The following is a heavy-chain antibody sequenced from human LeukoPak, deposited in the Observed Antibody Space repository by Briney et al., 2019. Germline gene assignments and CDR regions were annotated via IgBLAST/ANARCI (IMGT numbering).Heavy chain of an antibody. Sequence: ASVKVSCKASGYTFTSYYMHWVRQAPGQGLEWMGIINPSGGSTSYAQKFQGRVTMTRDTSTSTVYMELSSLRSEDTAVYYCARDSVLRYFDWRYYYYYMDVWGKGTTVTISS. CDR2: INPSGGST. D-gene: IGHD3-9*01. CDR3: ARDSVLRYFDWRYYYYYMDV. J-gene: IGHJ6*03. V-gene: IGHV1-46*01. CDR1: GYTFTSYY.